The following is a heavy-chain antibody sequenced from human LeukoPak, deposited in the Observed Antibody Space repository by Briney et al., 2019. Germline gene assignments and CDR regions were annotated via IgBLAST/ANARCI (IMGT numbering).Heavy chain of an antibody. J-gene: IGHJ5*02. V-gene: IGHV3-23*01. CDR2: ISGSGGST. CDR3: AKDKRYYDFWSGLGWFDP. CDR1: GFTFSSYA. Sequence: PGGSLRLSCAASGFTFSSYAMSWVRQAPGKGLEWVSAISGSGGSTYYADSVKGRFTISRDNSKNTLYLQMNSLRAEDTAVYYCAKDKRYYDFWSGLGWFDPWGQGTLVTVSS. D-gene: IGHD3-3*01.